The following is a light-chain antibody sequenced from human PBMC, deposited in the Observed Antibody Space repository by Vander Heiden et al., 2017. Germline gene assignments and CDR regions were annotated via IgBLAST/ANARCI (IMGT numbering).Light chain of an antibody. J-gene: IGKJ1*01. V-gene: IGKV1-17*01. CDR3: RQSNSSPWT. CDR1: QGIRND. CDR2: AVF. Sequence: DIQMTQSPSSLSASVGDRLTITCRASQGIRNDLGWYQQKPGNAPKRLIYAVFSLQSGVPLRFSGRGSGIEFTLRISILLPAAFAPSYCRQSNSSPWTFGQGTKVEIK.